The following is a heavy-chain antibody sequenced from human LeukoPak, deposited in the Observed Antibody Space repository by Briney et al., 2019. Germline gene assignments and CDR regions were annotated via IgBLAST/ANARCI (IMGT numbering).Heavy chain of an antibody. D-gene: IGHD2-15*01. V-gene: IGHV1-18*01. J-gene: IGHJ6*02. CDR3: ARLGYCSGGSCAYYYYGMDV. CDR1: GYTFTSYG. Sequence: ASVKVSCKASGYTFTSYGIRWVRQAPGQGLEWMGWISAYNGNTNYAQKLQGRVTMTTDTSTSTAYMELRSLRSDDTAVYYCARLGYCSGGSCAYYYYGMDVWGQGTTVTVSS. CDR2: ISAYNGNT.